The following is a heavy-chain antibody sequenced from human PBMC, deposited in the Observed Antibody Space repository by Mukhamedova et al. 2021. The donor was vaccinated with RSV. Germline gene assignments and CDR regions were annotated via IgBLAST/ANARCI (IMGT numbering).Heavy chain of an antibody. Sequence: GKGLEWVAVISYDGSNKYYADSVKGRFTISRDNSKNTLYLQMNSLRAEDTAVYYCARDGWGYSGTPPFDYWGQGTLVTVSS. J-gene: IGHJ4*02. V-gene: IGHV3-30-3*01. CDR3: ARDGWGYSGTPPFDY. CDR2: ISYDGSNK. D-gene: IGHD2-15*01.